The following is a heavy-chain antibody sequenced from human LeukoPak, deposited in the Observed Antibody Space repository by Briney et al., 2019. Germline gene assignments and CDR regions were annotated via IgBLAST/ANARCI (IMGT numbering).Heavy chain of an antibody. CDR1: GGSLSSLSYY. V-gene: IGHV4-39*07. CDR2: MFYSGSS. Sequence: SETLSLTCTVSGGSLSSLSYYWGWIRQPPGKGLEWIGSMFYSGSSYYNPSLKSRVTISVDTSKNEFSLKLSSVTAADTAVYYCASMGGFPGAFDIWGQGTMVTVSS. J-gene: IGHJ3*02. D-gene: IGHD2-15*01. CDR3: ASMGGFPGAFDI.